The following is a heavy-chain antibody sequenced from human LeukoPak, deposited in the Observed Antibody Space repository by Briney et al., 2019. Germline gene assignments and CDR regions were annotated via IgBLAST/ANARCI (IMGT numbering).Heavy chain of an antibody. D-gene: IGHD6-13*01. Sequence: GGSLRLSCAASGFTFSSYGMHWVRQAPGKGLEWVSAISGSGGSTYYADSVKGRFTISRDNSKNTLYLQMNSLRAEDTAVYYCAKVGSSWTGYYYGMDVWGQGTTVTVSS. CDR3: AKVGSSWTGYYYGMDV. V-gene: IGHV3-23*01. CDR1: GFTFSSYG. CDR2: ISGSGGST. J-gene: IGHJ6*02.